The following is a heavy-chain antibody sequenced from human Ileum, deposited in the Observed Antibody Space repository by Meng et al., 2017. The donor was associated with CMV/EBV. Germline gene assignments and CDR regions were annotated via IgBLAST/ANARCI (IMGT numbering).Heavy chain of an antibody. CDR2: IHDSGST. CDR3: ARVWGIAVRPLDY. V-gene: IGHV4-30-4*01. CDR1: GDYISSCYSY. J-gene: IGHJ4*02. D-gene: IGHD6-6*01. Sequence: AQLQLSGPATLKPSQALVLTGTVSGDYISSCYSYWSWIRQTPGKGLEWIGHIHDSGSTYYTPSLQSRVTISVDTSKNQFSLKLSSVTAADTAVYYCARVWGIAVRPLDYWGQGTLVTVSS.